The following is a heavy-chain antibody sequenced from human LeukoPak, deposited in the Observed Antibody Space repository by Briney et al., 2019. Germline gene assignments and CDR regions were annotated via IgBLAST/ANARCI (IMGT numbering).Heavy chain of an antibody. J-gene: IGHJ2*01. CDR2: IYYSGST. CDR1: GGSVSSGSYY. Sequence: SETLSLTCTVSGGSVSSGSYYWSWIRQPPGKGLEWIGYIYYSGSTNYNPSLKSRVTISVDTSKNQFSLKLNSVTAADTAVYYCATTGYSPGWYFDLWGRGTLVTVSS. D-gene: IGHD1-1*01. CDR3: ATTGYSPGWYFDL. V-gene: IGHV4-61*01.